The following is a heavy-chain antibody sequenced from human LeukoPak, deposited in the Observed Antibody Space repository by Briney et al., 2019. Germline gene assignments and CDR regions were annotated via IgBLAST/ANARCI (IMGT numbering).Heavy chain of an antibody. CDR3: ARLADYDSSGYFDY. J-gene: IGHJ4*02. CDR2: ISQDGSEK. Sequence: SGGSLTLSCAVSGFTFSSYWMIWVRQAPGKGLEWVANISQDGSEKYYVASVRGRFTISRDNAKNSLYLQMNSLRGEDTAVYYCARLADYDSSGYFDYWGQGTLVTVSS. D-gene: IGHD3-22*01. CDR1: GFTFSSYW. V-gene: IGHV3-7*01.